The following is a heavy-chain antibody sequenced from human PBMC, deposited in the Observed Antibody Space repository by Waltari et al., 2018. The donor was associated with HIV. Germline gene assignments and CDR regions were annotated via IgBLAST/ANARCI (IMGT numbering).Heavy chain of an antibody. V-gene: IGHV5-51*01. CDR1: GYSVTSYW. J-gene: IGHJ3*02. CDR2: LHPVDSDT. CDR3: ARPMLLSDVLVWGPFDI. D-gene: IGHD1-26*01. Sequence: EVQLVQSGAEVKKPGESLKISCKGSGYSVTSYWIGWVRQMTGNGLEWMGILHPVDSDTRHSPSVQGPVTNSDDKSISTAYLQSSSLKASDTAMYDCARPMLLSDVLVWGPFDICGQGTMVTVSS.